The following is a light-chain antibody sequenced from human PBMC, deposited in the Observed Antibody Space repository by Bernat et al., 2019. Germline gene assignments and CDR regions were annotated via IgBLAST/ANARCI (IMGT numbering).Light chain of an antibody. CDR3: QAWDSSTGV. CDR1: YLGTKY. Sequence: FELTQPPSVSVSPGQTASITCSGDYLGTKYTCWYQQKPGQSPVVVIYRDDKRPSGIPERFSGSHSGNTATLTISGAQAVDEADYYCQAWDSSTGVFGGGTKLTVL. V-gene: IGLV3-1*01. J-gene: IGLJ3*02. CDR2: RDD.